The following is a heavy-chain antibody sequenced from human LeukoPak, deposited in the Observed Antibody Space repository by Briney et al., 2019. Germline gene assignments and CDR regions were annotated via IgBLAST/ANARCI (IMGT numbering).Heavy chain of an antibody. CDR2: INPNSGGT. CDR1: GYTFTGYY. Sequence: ASVKVSCKASGYTFTGYYMHWVRQAPGQRLEWMGWINPNSGGTNYAQKFQGRVTMTRDTSISTAYMELSRLRSHDTAVYYCARGLRRAAAMSMSAYWGQGTLVTVSS. V-gene: IGHV1-2*02. D-gene: IGHD2-2*01. CDR3: ARGLRRAAAMSMSAY. J-gene: IGHJ4*02.